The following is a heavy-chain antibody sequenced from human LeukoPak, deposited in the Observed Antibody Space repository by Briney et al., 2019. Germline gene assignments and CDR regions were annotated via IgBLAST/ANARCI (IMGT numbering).Heavy chain of an antibody. Sequence: GGALRDSRAASVFTLISNCITSVRQAPGKGLEWVSVLHPSGGGGSKYYADSVKGRFNISRDHSKHKLYLQMDSLSAEDTAVYYCARERGWGADYSYGMDVWGQGTTVTVSS. D-gene: IGHD3-16*01. V-gene: IGHV3-66*01. CDR2: LHPSGGGGSK. J-gene: IGHJ6*02. CDR3: ARERGWGADYSYGMDV. CDR1: VFTLISNC.